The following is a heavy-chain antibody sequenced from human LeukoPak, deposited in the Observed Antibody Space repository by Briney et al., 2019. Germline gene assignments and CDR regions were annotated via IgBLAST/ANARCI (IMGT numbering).Heavy chain of an antibody. CDR3: AKDERNWNYNLASQTYD. CDR2: ISGSGVST. Sequence: GGSLRLSCAASGFIVSRSYMSWVRQAPGKGLEWVSAISGSGVSTYYADSVKGRFTVSRDNSKNTLYLQMSSLRAEDTAVYYCAKDERNWNYNLASQTYDWGQGTLVTVSS. D-gene: IGHD1-7*01. J-gene: IGHJ4*02. CDR1: GFIVSRSY. V-gene: IGHV3-23*01.